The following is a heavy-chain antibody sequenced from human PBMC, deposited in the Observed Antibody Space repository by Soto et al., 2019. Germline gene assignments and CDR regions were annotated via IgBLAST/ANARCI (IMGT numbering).Heavy chain of an antibody. CDR1: GCTFSADA. Sequence: PGGSLRLSCAASGCTFSADAMNWGRQAPGKGVEWVSTISGSGDSTSSADSVKGRFTISRDNSKHMLYLQMNSLRADDTAVYYCAKTWALYYLECWGKGTLVNSPQ. D-gene: IGHD2-8*01. V-gene: IGHV3-23*01. J-gene: IGHJ4*02. CDR3: AKTWALYYLEC. CDR2: ISGSGDST.